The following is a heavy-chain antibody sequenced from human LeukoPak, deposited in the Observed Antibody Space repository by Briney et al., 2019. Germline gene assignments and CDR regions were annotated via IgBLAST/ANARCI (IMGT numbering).Heavy chain of an antibody. CDR1: GFTFSSYA. V-gene: IGHV3-30-3*01. CDR2: ISYDGSNK. CDR3: AGDLGCSSTSCYVDYYYYGMDV. J-gene: IGHJ6*02. Sequence: TGGSLRLSRAASGFTFSSYAMHWVRQAPGKGLEWVAVISYDGSNKYYADSVKGRFTISRDNSKNTLYLQMNSLRAEDTAVYYCAGDLGCSSTSCYVDYYYYGMDVWGQGTTVTVSS. D-gene: IGHD2-2*01.